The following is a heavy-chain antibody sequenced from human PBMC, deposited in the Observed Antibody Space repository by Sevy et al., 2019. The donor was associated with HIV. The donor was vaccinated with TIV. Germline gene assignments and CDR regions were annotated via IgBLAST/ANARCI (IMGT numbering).Heavy chain of an antibody. V-gene: IGHV1-69*13. D-gene: IGHD7-27*01. CDR3: ARVCLTPDCYYGMDV. CDR2: IIPIFGTA. Sequence: ASVKVSCKASGGTFSSYAISWVRQAPGQGLEWMGGIIPIFGTANYAQKFQGRVTITADESTSTAYMELSSLRSEDTAVYYCARVCLTPDCYYGMDVWGQWTTVTVSS. J-gene: IGHJ6*02. CDR1: GGTFSSYA.